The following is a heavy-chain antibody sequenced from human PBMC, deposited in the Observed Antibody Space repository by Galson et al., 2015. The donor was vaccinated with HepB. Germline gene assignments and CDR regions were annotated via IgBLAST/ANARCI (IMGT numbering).Heavy chain of an antibody. Sequence: SLRLSCAASGFTFSSYSMNWVRQAPGKGLEWVSSISSSSSYIYYADSVKGRFTISRDNAKNSLYLQMNSLRAEDTAVYYCARAAEGDFDWLSKAPFDYWGQGTLVTVSS. CDR1: GFTFSSYS. D-gene: IGHD3-9*01. CDR2: ISSSSSYI. V-gene: IGHV3-21*01. CDR3: ARAAEGDFDWLSKAPFDY. J-gene: IGHJ4*02.